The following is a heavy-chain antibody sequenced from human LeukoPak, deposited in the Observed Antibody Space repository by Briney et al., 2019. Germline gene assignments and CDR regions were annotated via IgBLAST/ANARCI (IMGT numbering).Heavy chain of an antibody. J-gene: IGHJ4*02. Sequence: PSETLSLTCAVYGGSFSGYYWSWIRRPPGKGLEWIGEINHSGSTNYNPSLKSRVTISVDTSKNQFSLKLSSVTAADTAVYYCARVVSYYYGSGSYYPYYFDYWGQGTLVTVSS. D-gene: IGHD3-10*01. CDR1: GGSFSGYY. CDR2: INHSGST. CDR3: ARVVSYYYGSGSYYPYYFDY. V-gene: IGHV4-34*01.